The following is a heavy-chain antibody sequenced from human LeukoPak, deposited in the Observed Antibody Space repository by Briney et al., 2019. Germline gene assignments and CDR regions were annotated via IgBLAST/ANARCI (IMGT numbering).Heavy chain of an antibody. V-gene: IGHV1-18*01. CDR1: GYTFTSYG. D-gene: IGHD2-2*01. CDR2: ISAYNGNT. Sequence: ASVKVSCKASGYTFTSYGISWVRQPPGQGLEWMGWISAYNGNTNYVQKLQGRVTMNTDTSTSTAYMELRSLRSDGTAVYYCARDLGAVVPAAIDFDYWGQGTLVTVSS. CDR3: ARDLGAVVPAAIDFDY. J-gene: IGHJ4*02.